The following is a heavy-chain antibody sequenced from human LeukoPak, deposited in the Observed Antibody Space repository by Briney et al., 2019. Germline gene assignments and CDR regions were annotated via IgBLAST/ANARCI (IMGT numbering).Heavy chain of an antibody. J-gene: IGHJ4*02. V-gene: IGHV4-39*01. D-gene: IGHD5-12*01. CDR3: ARMLRGGSEFDY. CDR1: GGSISSSSYY. CDR2: IYNSGTT. Sequence: SETLSLTCTVSGGSISSSSYYWGWVRQPTGKGLQWIGSIYNSGTTYYNPSLKSRVTISVDTSQNQFSLKLTSVSAADTAVYYCARMLRGGSEFDYWAQGTLVTVSS.